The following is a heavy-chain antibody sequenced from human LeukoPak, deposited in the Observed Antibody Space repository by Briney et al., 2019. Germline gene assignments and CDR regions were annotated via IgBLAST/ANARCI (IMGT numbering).Heavy chain of an antibody. CDR3: ARDRYSSGYSGYDERGLRYYFDY. V-gene: IGHV3-48*04. D-gene: IGHD5-12*01. CDR1: GFTFSSYS. Sequence: PGGSLRLSCAASGFTFSSYSMNWVRQAPGRGLEWVSYISSSSSTIYYADSVKGRFTISRDNAKNSLYLQMNSLRAEDTAVYYCARDRYSSGYSGYDERGLRYYFDYWGQGTLVTVSS. CDR2: ISSSSSTI. J-gene: IGHJ4*02.